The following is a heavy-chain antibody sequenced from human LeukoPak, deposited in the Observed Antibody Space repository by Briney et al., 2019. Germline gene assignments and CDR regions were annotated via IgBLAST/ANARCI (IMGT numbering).Heavy chain of an antibody. CDR3: ARGRYSSSWYYYYMDV. V-gene: IGHV4-34*01. CDR2: INHSGST. Sequence: SETLSLTCAVYGGSFSGYYWSWIRQPPGKGLEWIGEINHSGSTNYNPSLKSRVTISVDTSKNPFSLKLRPLTPPDTAAYYCARGRYSSSWYYYYMDVWGKGTTVTVSS. D-gene: IGHD6-13*01. CDR1: GGSFSGYY. J-gene: IGHJ6*03.